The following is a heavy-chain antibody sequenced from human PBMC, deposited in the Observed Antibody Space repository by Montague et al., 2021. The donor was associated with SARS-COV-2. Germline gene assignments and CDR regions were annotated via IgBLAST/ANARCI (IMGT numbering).Heavy chain of an antibody. Sequence: SETLSLTCAVYGGSFSGNYWNWIRQPPGKGLKWIGEVNHGGSTNYNPSLKNRLTISADTSKNQFSLKLTSVAAADTAVYYCARLRDGVVPSPILGVGPYYSYYYMDVWGKGTTVTVSS. V-gene: IGHV4-34*01. CDR3: ARLRDGVVPSPILGVGPYYSYYYMDV. D-gene: IGHD3-10*01. CDR1: GGSFSGNY. CDR2: VNHGGST. J-gene: IGHJ6*03.